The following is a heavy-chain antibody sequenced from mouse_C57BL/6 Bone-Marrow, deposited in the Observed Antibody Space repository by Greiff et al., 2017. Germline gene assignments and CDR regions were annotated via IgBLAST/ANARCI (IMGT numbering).Heavy chain of an antibody. V-gene: IGHV1-19*01. CDR2: INPYNGGT. D-gene: IGHD2-4*01. CDR1: GYTFTDYY. J-gene: IGHJ4*01. Sequence: VQLQQSGPVLVKPGASVKMSCKASGYTFTDYYMNWVKQSHGKSLEWIGVINPYNGGTSYNQKFKGKATLTVDKSSSTAYMELNSLTSEDSAVYYCARFPIYYDYPYYAMDYGGQGTSVTVSS. CDR3: ARFPIYYDYPYYAMDY.